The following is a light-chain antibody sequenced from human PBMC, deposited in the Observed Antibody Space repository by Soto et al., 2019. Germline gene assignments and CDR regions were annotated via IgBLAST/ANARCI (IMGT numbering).Light chain of an antibody. CDR1: SSNIGGGYD. Sequence: QSVLTQPPSVSGAPGQRVTISCTGSSSNIGGGYDVPWYQQLPGTAPKLLIYGNSNRPSGVPDRFSGSKSGTSASLAITGLQAEDEADYYCHSYDSSLSGSGVFGGGTKLTVL. CDR2: GNS. V-gene: IGLV1-40*01. CDR3: HSYDSSLSGSGV. J-gene: IGLJ2*01.